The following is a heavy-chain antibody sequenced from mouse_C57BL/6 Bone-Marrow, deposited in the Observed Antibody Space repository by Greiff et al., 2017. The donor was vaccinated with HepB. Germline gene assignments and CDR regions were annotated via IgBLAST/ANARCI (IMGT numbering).Heavy chain of an antibody. CDR2: IYPSDSET. CDR3: ARGDYAMDY. J-gene: IGHJ4*01. V-gene: IGHV1-61*01. CDR1: GYTFTSYW. Sequence: QVQLQQPGAELVRPGSSMKLSCKASGYTFTSYWMDWVKQRPGQGLEWIGNIYPSDSETHYNQKFKDKATLTVDKSSSTAYMQLSSLTSEDSAVYYCARGDYAMDYWGQGTSVTVSS.